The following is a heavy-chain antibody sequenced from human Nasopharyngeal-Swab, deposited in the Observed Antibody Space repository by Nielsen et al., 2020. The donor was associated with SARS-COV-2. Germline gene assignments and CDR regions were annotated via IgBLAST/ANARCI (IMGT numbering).Heavy chain of an antibody. CDR3: TTLDDNSGYFGQ. D-gene: IGHD3-22*01. Sequence: LKISCAASGFIFSASAIHWVRQASGKGLEWVGRIGDKDHNYATTYGASVQGRFTISRDDSKNTAFLQMDSLKTEDTALYYCTTLDDNSGYFGQWGQGTLVTVSS. V-gene: IGHV3-73*01. J-gene: IGHJ4*02. CDR2: IGDKDHNYAT. CDR1: GFIFSASA.